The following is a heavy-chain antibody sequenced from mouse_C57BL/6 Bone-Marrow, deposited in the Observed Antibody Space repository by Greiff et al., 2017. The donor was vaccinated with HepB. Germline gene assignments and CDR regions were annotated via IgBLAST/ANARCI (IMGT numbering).Heavy chain of an antibody. CDR3: ARGTVVAFDY. V-gene: IGHV1-26*01. CDR2: INPNNGGT. J-gene: IGHJ2*01. CDR1: GYTFTDYY. D-gene: IGHD1-1*01. Sequence: VQLQQSGPELVKPGASVKISCKASGYTFTDYYMNWVKQSNGKSLEWIGDINPNNGGTSYNQKFKGKATLTVDKSSSTAYMELRSLTSEDSAVYYCARGTVVAFDYWGQGTTLTVSS.